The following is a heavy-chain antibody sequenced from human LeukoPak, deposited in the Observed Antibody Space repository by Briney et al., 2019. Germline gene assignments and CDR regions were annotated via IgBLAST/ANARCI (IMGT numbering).Heavy chain of an antibody. D-gene: IGHD3-3*01. J-gene: IGHJ6*02. CDR3: TAAWLYYDFWSGYYHPASYDMDV. Sequence: PGGSLRPSCAASGFTFSNAWMSWVRQAPGKGLEWVGRIKSKTDGGTTDYAAPVKGRFTISRDDSKNTLYLQMNSLKTEDTAVYYCTAAWLYYDFWSGYYHPASYDMDVWGQGTTVTVSS. CDR1: GFTFSNAW. V-gene: IGHV3-15*01. CDR2: IKSKTDGGTT.